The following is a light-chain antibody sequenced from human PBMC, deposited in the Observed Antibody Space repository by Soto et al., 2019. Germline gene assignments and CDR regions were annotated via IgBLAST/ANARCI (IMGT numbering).Light chain of an antibody. Sequence: HSALTQPASVSGSPGQSITISCAGTSSEVGGYNYVSWYQQHPGKAPKLMIYDVSNRPSGVSNRFSGSKSGNTASLTISGLQAEDEADYYCSSYTSSSTRVFGTGTKVTVL. CDR3: SSYTSSSTRV. CDR2: DVS. CDR1: SSEVGGYNY. V-gene: IGLV2-14*01. J-gene: IGLJ1*01.